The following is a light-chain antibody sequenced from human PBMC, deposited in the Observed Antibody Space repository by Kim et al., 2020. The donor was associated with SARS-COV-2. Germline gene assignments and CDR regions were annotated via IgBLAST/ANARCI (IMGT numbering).Light chain of an antibody. CDR3: QQYINWLPYT. Sequence: SPGERATLSCRASQSVSSNLAWFQHKPGQAPRLLLYGASTRATGIPARFSGGGSGTEFTLTISSLQSEDFAVYYCQQYINWLPYTFGQGTKLEI. CDR2: GAS. J-gene: IGKJ2*01. CDR1: QSVSSN. V-gene: IGKV3-15*01.